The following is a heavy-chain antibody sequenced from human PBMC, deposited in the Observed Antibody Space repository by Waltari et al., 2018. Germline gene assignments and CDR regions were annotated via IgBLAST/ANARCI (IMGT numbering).Heavy chain of an antibody. CDR2: IYTSGSS. J-gene: IGHJ6*03. Sequence: QVQLQESGPGLVKPSETLSLTCTVSGGSISSYYWSWNRQPAGKGLAWIGRIYTSGSSNYNPALKLGVTMAVETAKNQCSLKLSCVTAADTAVYYCARLVIHKRLYYREVWGKGTTVTVSS. V-gene: IGHV4-4*07. D-gene: IGHD3-22*01. CDR3: ARLVIHKRLYYREV. CDR1: GGSISSYY.